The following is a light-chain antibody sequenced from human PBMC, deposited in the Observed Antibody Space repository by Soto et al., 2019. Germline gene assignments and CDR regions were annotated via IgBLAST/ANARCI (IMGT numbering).Light chain of an antibody. CDR2: AVS. J-gene: IGLJ1*01. CDR1: SSDIGAFNY. Sequence: ALTQPASVSGSPGQSITISCTGTSSDIGAFNYVSWYQQHPGKAPKLIIYAVSNRPSGVSERFSGSKSDSTASLSISGLQAEDEADYYCCSYASTSTYVFGPGTKLTVL. V-gene: IGLV2-14*01. CDR3: CSYASTSTYV.